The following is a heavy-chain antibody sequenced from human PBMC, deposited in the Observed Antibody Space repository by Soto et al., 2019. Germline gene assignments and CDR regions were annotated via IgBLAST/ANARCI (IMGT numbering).Heavy chain of an antibody. D-gene: IGHD5-18*01. V-gene: IGHV3-74*01. Sequence: EVQLVESGGGLVQPGGSLRLSCAASGFTFSSYWMHWVRQAPGKGLVWVSRINTDGSTTTYADSVKGRFTVSRDNAKNTLYLQMNSLRAEDTAIYYCARGYGDSESYWGQGTLVTVSS. CDR2: INTDGSTT. CDR1: GFTFSSYW. J-gene: IGHJ4*02. CDR3: ARGYGDSESY.